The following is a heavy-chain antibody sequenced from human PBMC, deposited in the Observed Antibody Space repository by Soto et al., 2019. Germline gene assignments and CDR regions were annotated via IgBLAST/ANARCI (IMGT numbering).Heavy chain of an antibody. D-gene: IGHD1-26*01. V-gene: IGHV4-59*01. J-gene: IGHJ4*02. Sequence: SETLSLTCSVSGGSISGSYWSWIRQSPGKGLEWLGYIYYTGSTNYSPSLRSRLSISVDPSKNEFSLSLSSVTAADTAVYFCARWVAGPDVYIDYWRQGTQVTVSS. CDR3: ARWVAGPDVYIDY. CDR1: GGSISGSY. CDR2: IYYTGST.